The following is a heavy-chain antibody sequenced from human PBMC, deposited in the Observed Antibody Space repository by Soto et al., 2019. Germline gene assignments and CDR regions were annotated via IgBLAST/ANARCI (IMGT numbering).Heavy chain of an antibody. CDR3: ARGAICSGSYYRHCYYYGMDV. CDR1: GGSISSGDYY. D-gene: IGHD3-10*02. Sequence: LSLTCTVSGGSISSGDYYWSWIRQPPGKGLEWIGYIYYSGSTYYNPSLKSRVTISVDTSKNQFSLKLSSVTAADTAVYYCARGAICSGSYYRHCYYYGMDVWGQGTTVTVSS. J-gene: IGHJ6*02. V-gene: IGHV4-30-4*01. CDR2: IYYSGST.